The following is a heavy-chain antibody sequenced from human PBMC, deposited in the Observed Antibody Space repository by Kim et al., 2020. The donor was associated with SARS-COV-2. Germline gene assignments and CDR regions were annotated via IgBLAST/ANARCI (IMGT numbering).Heavy chain of an antibody. V-gene: IGHV3-48*02. CDR2: ITKDGTTK. D-gene: IGHD3-16*01. Sequence: GGSLRLSCATSGFTFSTYDMNWVRRAPGKGLEWVAFITKDGTTKYYADSVKGRFTISRDNAKNSLYLQMNSLRDEDTALYYCVRDRMGGAFDIWGQGSMVTVSS. J-gene: IGHJ3*02. CDR1: GFTFSTYD. CDR3: VRDRMGGAFDI.